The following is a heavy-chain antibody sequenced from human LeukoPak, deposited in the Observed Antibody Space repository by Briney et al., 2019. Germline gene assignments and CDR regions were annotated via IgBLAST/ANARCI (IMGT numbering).Heavy chain of an antibody. Sequence: SETLSLTCTVSGGSISSGGYYWSWIRQHPGKGLEWIGYIYYSGSTYYNPSLKSRVTISVDTSKNQFSLKLSSVTAADTAVYYCAREAIFGVVIGLILNWGQGTLVTVSS. V-gene: IGHV4-31*03. CDR1: GGSISSGGYY. J-gene: IGHJ4*02. D-gene: IGHD3-3*01. CDR3: AREAIFGVVIGLILN. CDR2: IYYSGST.